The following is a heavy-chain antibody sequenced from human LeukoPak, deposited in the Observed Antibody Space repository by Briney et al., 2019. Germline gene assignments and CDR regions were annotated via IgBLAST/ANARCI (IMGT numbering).Heavy chain of an antibody. J-gene: IGHJ5*02. CDR3: ARDPVPAAIKYRWFDP. CDR1: GYSISSGYY. V-gene: IGHV4-38-2*02. D-gene: IGHD2-2*02. CDR2: IYHSGST. Sequence: PSETLSLTCTVSGYSISSGYYWGWIRPPPGKGLEWIGSIYHSGSTYYNPSLKSRVTISVDTSKNQFSLKLSSVTAADTAVYYCARDPVPAAIKYRWFDPWGQGTLVTVSS.